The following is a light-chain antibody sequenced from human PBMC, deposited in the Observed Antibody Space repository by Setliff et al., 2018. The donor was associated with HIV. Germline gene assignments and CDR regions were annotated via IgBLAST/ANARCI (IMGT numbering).Light chain of an antibody. CDR2: YNS. J-gene: IGLJ1*01. Sequence: SYELTQPPSVSVAPGKTASISCGGNNIASKSVHWYQHKPGQAPVLVIYYNSDRPSGIPERFSGSKSGDTATLTISRVEAGDEADYYCQMWDRSSDHYVFGTGTKVTV. CDR3: QMWDRSSDHYV. V-gene: IGLV3-21*04. CDR1: NIASKS.